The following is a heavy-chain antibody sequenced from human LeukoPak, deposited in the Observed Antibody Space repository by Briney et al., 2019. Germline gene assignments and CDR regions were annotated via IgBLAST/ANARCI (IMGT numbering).Heavy chain of an antibody. V-gene: IGHV3-74*01. CDR1: GFTLSSYW. Sequence: GGSLRLSCAASGFTLSSYWMHWVRQAPGKGLVWVSRINSDGSSTSYADSVKGRFTISRDNAKNTLYLQMNGLRAEDTAVYYCARGVPLTVTRARDYWGQGTLVTVSS. D-gene: IGHD4-17*01. CDR2: INSDGSST. CDR3: ARGVPLTVTRARDY. J-gene: IGHJ4*02.